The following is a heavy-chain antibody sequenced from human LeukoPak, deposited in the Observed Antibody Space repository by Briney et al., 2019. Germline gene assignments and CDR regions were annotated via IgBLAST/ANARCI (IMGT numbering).Heavy chain of an antibody. J-gene: IGHJ4*02. CDR2: INHSGST. V-gene: IGHV4-34*01. D-gene: IGHD6-13*01. Sequence: SETLSLTCAVYGGSFSGYYWSWIRQPPGKGLEWIGEINHSGSTNYNPSLKSRVTISVDTSKNQFSLKLSSVTAADTAVYYCARGEDRAAAGTRRRYYFDYWGQGTLVTVSS. CDR3: ARGEDRAAAGTRRRYYFDY. CDR1: GGSFSGYY.